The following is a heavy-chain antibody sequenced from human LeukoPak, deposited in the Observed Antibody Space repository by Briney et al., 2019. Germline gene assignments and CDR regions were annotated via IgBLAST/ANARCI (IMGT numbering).Heavy chain of an antibody. CDR2: ISGSGGST. CDR1: GFTFSNYV. CDR3: AKGGSGIQLNYYYGMDV. J-gene: IGHJ6*02. V-gene: IGHV3-23*01. D-gene: IGHD5-18*01. Sequence: PGGSLRLSCEASGFTFSNYVMSWVRQAPGKGLEWVSAISGSGGSTYYADSVKGRFTISRDNSKNTLYLQMNSLRAEDTAVYYCAKGGSGIQLNYYYGMDVWGQGTTVTVSS.